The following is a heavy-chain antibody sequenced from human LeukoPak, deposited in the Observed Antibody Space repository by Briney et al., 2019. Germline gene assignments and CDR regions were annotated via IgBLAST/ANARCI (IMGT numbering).Heavy chain of an antibody. J-gene: IGHJ4*02. D-gene: IGHD5-12*01. V-gene: IGHV7-4-1*02. CDR2: INTNIGNP. Sequence: GASVKVSCKTSGYTFSSYALTWVRQAPGQGLEWMGWINTNIGNPTYAQGFTGRFVFSLDTSVNTAYLQITSLKAEDTAVYYCARVRDGYDPRLRILEYYFDSWGQGSLVTVSS. CDR1: GYTFSSYA. CDR3: ARVRDGYDPRLRILEYYFDS.